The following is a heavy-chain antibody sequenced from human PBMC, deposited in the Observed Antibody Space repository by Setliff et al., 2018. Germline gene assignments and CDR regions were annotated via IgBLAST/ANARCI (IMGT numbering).Heavy chain of an antibody. Sequence: SETLSPTCAVYGGSFSGYYWSWIRQPPGKGLEWIGEINHSGSTNYNPSLKSRVTISVDTSKNQFSLKLSSVTAADTAVYYCARSGYYDFWSGFLNDAFDIWGQGTMVTVSS. V-gene: IGHV4-34*01. CDR3: ARSGYYDFWSGFLNDAFDI. CDR1: GGSFSGYY. CDR2: INHSGST. J-gene: IGHJ3*02. D-gene: IGHD3-3*01.